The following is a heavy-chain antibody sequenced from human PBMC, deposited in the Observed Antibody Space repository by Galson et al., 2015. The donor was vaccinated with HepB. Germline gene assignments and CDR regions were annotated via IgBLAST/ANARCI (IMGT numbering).Heavy chain of an antibody. D-gene: IGHD5-24*01. CDR3: VRLQDDSEGFYLYFDL. CDR2: VNPRSGAT. CDR1: GCTFAGYY. Sequence: SVKVSCKASGCTFAGYYIHWVRQAPGQGLEWLGWVNPRSGATNYAQKFQGRVTMTRDTSINTAYMELSSLRSDDTAVYYCVRLQDDSEGFYLYFDLWGRGTLVTVSS. V-gene: IGHV1-2*02. J-gene: IGHJ2*01.